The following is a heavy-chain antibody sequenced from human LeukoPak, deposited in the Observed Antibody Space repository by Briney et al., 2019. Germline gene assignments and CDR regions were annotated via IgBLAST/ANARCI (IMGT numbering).Heavy chain of an antibody. CDR3: ARDSSYYDILTGYLPSGYFDY. Sequence: SETLSLTCTVSGGSISSYYWSWIRQPAGKGLEWIGRIYTSGSTNYNPSLKRRVTMSVDTSKNQFSLKLSSVTAADTAVYYCARDSSYYDILTGYLPSGYFDYWGQGTLVTVSS. V-gene: IGHV4-4*07. D-gene: IGHD3-9*01. CDR2: IYTSGST. CDR1: GGSISSYY. J-gene: IGHJ4*02.